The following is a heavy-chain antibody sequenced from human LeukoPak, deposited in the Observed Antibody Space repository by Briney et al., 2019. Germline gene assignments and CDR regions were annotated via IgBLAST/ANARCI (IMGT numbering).Heavy chain of an antibody. Sequence: PSETLSLTCTVSGGSISSGDYYWSWIRQPPGKGLEWIGYIYYSGSTYYNPSLKSRVTISVDTSKNQFSLKLSSVTAADTAVYYCARSRDSSGYYRPDDAFDIWGQGTMVTVSS. V-gene: IGHV4-30-4*01. J-gene: IGHJ3*02. CDR1: GGSISSGDYY. CDR2: IYYSGST. CDR3: ARSRDSSGYYRPDDAFDI. D-gene: IGHD3-22*01.